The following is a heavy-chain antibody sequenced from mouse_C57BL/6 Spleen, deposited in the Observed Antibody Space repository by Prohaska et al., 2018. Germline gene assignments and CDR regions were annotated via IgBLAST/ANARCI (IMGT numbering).Heavy chain of an antibody. J-gene: IGHJ4*01. V-gene: IGHV14-4*01. D-gene: IGHD3-3*01. CDR2: IDPENGDT. Sequence: EVQLQQSGAELVRPGASVKLSCTASGFNIKDDYMHWVKQRPEQGLEWIGWIDPENGDTEYASKFQGKATITADTSSNTAYRQLSSLTSEDTAVYYCTTGGDPYAMDYWGQGTSVTVSS. CDR1: GFNIKDDY. CDR3: TTGGDPYAMDY.